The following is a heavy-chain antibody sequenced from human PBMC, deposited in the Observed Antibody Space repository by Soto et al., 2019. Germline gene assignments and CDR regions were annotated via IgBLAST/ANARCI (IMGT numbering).Heavy chain of an antibody. CDR1: GGSFSGYY. J-gene: IGHJ6*02. CDR2: INHSGST. CDR3: ARGGPLYYDFWSARGSYYYGMDV. D-gene: IGHD3-3*01. Sequence: SETLSLTCAVYGGSFSGYYWSWIRQPPGKWLEWIGEINHSGSTNYNPSLKSRVTISVDTSKNQFSLKLSSVTAADTAVYYCARGGPLYYDFWSARGSYYYGMDVWGQGTTVNVSS. V-gene: IGHV4-34*01.